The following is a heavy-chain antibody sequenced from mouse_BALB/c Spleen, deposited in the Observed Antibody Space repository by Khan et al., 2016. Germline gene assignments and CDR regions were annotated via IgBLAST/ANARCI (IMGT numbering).Heavy chain of an antibody. Sequence: VQLKQSGAELVKPGASVTLSCTASGFNIKDTYLHWVKQRPEQGLEWIGRIDPANGNFKFDPKFQGKATITADTYSNTTYLQLSGLTSEDTAVYYWAGGNSPFDYWGQGTTLTVSS. V-gene: IGHV14-3*02. CDR1: GFNIKDTY. J-gene: IGHJ2*01. CDR2: IDPANGNF. D-gene: IGHD2-1*01. CDR3: AGGNSPFDY.